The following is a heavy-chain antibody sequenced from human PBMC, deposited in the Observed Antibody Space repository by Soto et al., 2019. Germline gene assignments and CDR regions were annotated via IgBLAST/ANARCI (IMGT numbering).Heavy chain of an antibody. Sequence: GGSLRLSCAASGFSFNNYAMSWVRQAPGKGLEWVSALSGSGSGTYYADSVEGRFTISRDISKNKVYLQMNSLRAEDSALYYCAKDATYATSWFYAVHWGQGTLVTVSS. V-gene: IGHV3-23*01. CDR3: AKDATYATSWFYAVH. CDR1: GFSFNNYA. J-gene: IGHJ4*02. D-gene: IGHD2-2*01. CDR2: LSGSGSGT.